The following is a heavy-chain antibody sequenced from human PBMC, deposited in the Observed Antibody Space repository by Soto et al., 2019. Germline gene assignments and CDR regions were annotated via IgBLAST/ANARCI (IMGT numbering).Heavy chain of an antibody. J-gene: IGHJ4*02. CDR1: GGTFSSYA. CDR2: IIPIFGTA. D-gene: IGHD3-22*01. CDR3: ARATYYYDSSGYYYEGVRDY. V-gene: IGHV1-69*13. Sequence: ASVKVSCKASGGTFSSYAISWVRQAPGQGLEWMGGIIPIFGTANYAQKFQGRVTITADESTSTAYMELSSLRSEDTAVYYCARATYYYDSSGYYYEGVRDYWGQGPLLTVSS.